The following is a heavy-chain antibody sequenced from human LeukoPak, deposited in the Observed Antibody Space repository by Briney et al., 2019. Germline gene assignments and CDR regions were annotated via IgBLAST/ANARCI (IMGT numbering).Heavy chain of an antibody. D-gene: IGHD3-22*01. CDR2: ISYDGSNK. V-gene: IGHV3-30*18. CDR3: AKWAYYYDSSGFDYFDY. Sequence: PGRSLRLSCAASGFTFSSYGMHWVRQAPGKGLEWVAVISYDGSNKYYADSVKGRFTISRDNSKNTLYLQMNSLRAEDTAVYYCAKWAYYYDSSGFDYFDYWGQGTLVTVSS. J-gene: IGHJ4*02. CDR1: GFTFSSYG.